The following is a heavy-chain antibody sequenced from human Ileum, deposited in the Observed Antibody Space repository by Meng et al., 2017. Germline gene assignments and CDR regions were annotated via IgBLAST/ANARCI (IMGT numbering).Heavy chain of an antibody. CDR1: GYIFSIHW. D-gene: IGHD3-10*01. V-gene: IGHV5-51*01. CDR3: ARHTSGSYRGAAGY. CDR2: IYPDDSNT. J-gene: IGHJ4*02. Sequence: GGSLRLSCKGSGYIFSIHWIAWVRQMPGKGLEWMGIIYPDDSNTRYSPSFQGQVTISADKSINTTYLQWSSLRASDTAMYYCARHTSGSYRGAAGYWGQGTPVTVSS.